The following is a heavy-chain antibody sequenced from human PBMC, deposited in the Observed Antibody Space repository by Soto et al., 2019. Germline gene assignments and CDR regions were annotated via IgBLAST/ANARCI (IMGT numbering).Heavy chain of an antibody. CDR3: ARVRDVTGPDY. J-gene: IGHJ4*02. V-gene: IGHV3-11*01. Sequence: GGSLRLSCAASGFTFSDYFMTWIRQAPGKGLEWVSYISSSGKIIYYAESIKGRFTISRDNAKHSLYLQMNSLRTEDTAVYYCARVRDVTGPDYWGQGTLVTVSS. D-gene: IGHD4-4*01. CDR1: GFTFSDYF. CDR2: ISSSGKII.